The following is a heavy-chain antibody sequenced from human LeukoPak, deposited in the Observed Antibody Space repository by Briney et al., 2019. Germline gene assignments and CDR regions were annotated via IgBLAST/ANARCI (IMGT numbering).Heavy chain of an antibody. CDR1: GYTFTSYA. D-gene: IGHD1-26*01. CDR2: INAGNGNT. J-gene: IGHJ4*02. V-gene: IGHV1-3*01. CDR3: ARGGSGSYRFGY. Sequence: ASVKVSCKASGYTFTSYAMHWVRQAPGQRLEWMGGINAGNGNTKYSQKFQGRVTITRDTSASTAYMELSSLRSEDTAVYYCARGGSGSYRFGYWGQGTLVTVSS.